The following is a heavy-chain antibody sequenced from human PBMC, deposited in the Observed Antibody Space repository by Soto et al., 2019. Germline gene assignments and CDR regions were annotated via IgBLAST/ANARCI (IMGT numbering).Heavy chain of an antibody. CDR2: ISSSGSYI. CDR1: GFTYSSYS. V-gene: IGHV3-21*01. Sequence: EVQLVESGGGLVKPGGSLRLSCAVSGFTYSSYSMNWVRQAPGKGLEWVSSISSSGSYIYYADSVRGRFTISRDNAKNSLSLQMNSLRAEDTAVYYCAWATTTNLYWFFDLWGRGTLVTVSS. J-gene: IGHJ2*01. D-gene: IGHD5-12*01. CDR3: AWATTTNLYWFFDL.